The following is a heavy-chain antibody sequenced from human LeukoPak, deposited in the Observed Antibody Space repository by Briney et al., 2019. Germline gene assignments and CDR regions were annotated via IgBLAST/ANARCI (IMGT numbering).Heavy chain of an antibody. D-gene: IGHD1-26*01. Sequence: GGSLRLSCAASGFTFSSYAMSWVRQAPGKGLECVSAISGSGGSTYYADSVKGRFTISRDNSKNTLYLQMNSLRAEDTAVYYCAKSKLWELLPFDYWGQGTLVTVSS. V-gene: IGHV3-23*01. CDR3: AKSKLWELLPFDY. CDR1: GFTFSSYA. J-gene: IGHJ4*02. CDR2: ISGSGGST.